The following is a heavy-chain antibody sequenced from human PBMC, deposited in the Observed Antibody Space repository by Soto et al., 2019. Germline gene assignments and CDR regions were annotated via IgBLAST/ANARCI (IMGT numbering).Heavy chain of an antibody. CDR3: AKEVGYSSGYDYFDY. V-gene: IGHV3-23*01. CDR1: GFTFSSYA. D-gene: IGHD6-19*01. J-gene: IGHJ4*02. Sequence: EVQLLGSGGGLVQPGGSLRLSCAASGFTFSSYAMSWVRQAPGKGLEWVSGISGSGVSTHYADSVKGRFTISRDNSKNTLYMQMNSLRDEDTAVYYCAKEVGYSSGYDYFDYWGQGTLVTVSS. CDR2: ISGSGVST.